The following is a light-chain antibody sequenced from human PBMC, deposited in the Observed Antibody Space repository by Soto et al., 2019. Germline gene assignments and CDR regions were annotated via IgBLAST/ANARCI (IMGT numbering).Light chain of an antibody. J-gene: IGKJ3*01. Sequence: EIVLTQSPGTLSLSPGERATLSCRASQSVSSSYLAWYQQKPDQAPRLLIYGASSRATGIPDRFSGSGSGTDFTLTISRLEPEDFAVYYCQQYGSSPLTFGPGTKVEIK. CDR1: QSVSSSY. CDR2: GAS. CDR3: QQYGSSPLT. V-gene: IGKV3-20*01.